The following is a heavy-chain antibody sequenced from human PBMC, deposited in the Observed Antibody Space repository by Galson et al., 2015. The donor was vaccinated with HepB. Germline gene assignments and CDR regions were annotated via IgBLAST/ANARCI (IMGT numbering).Heavy chain of an antibody. Sequence: SLRLSCAASGFTFSSYWMSWVRQAPGKGLEWVANINEDGSVKKYVDSEKGRCTISRDNARNSLYLQMNSLRVEDTAVYYCVRDAHSRQGSGYWGQGTLVTVSS. D-gene: IGHD2-21*01. CDR2: INEDGSVK. J-gene: IGHJ4*02. V-gene: IGHV3-7*01. CDR3: VRDAHSRQGSGY. CDR1: GFTFSSYW.